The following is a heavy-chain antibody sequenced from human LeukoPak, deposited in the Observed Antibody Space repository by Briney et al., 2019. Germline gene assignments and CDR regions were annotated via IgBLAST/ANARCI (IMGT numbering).Heavy chain of an antibody. CDR2: ISDSGGNT. V-gene: IGHV3-23*01. CDR3: ARKGRYCSSTSCSLNKAYWDYYMDV. D-gene: IGHD2-2*01. Sequence: QSGRSLRLSCAVSGINLSNYGMSWVRQAPGKGLEWVAGISDSGGNTNYADSVKGRFTISRDNPKNTLYLQMNSLRAEDTAVYYCARKGRYCSSTSCSLNKAYWDYYMDVWGKGTTVTVSS. CDR1: GINLSNYG. J-gene: IGHJ6*03.